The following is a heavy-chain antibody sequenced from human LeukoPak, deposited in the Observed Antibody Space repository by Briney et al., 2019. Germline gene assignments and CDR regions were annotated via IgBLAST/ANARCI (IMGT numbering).Heavy chain of an antibody. Sequence: PSETLSLTCAVSGGSISSSNWWSWVRQPPGKGLEWIGEIYHSGSTNYNPSLKRRVTISVDKSKNQFSLKLSSVTAADTAVYYCARGVAAAGTFWFDPWGQGTLVTVSS. D-gene: IGHD6-13*01. J-gene: IGHJ5*02. CDR2: IYHSGST. CDR1: GGSISSSNW. CDR3: ARGVAAAGTFWFDP. V-gene: IGHV4-4*02.